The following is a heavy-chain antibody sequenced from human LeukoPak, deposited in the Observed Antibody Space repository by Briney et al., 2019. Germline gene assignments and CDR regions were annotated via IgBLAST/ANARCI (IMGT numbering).Heavy chain of an antibody. V-gene: IGHV1-69*13. CDR3: ARAVAAPRRGYSYGTGRLDY. CDR2: IIPIFGTA. D-gene: IGHD5-18*01. CDR1: GGTFSSYA. J-gene: IGHJ4*02. Sequence: SVKVSCKASGGTFSSYAISWVRQAPGQGLEWMGGIIPIFGTANYAQKFQGRVTITADESTSTAYMELSSLRSEDTAVYYCARAVAAPRRGYSYGTGRLDYWGQGTLVTVSS.